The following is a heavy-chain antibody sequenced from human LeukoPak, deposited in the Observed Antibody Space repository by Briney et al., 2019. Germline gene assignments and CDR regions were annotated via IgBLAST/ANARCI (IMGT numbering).Heavy chain of an antibody. J-gene: IGHJ4*02. V-gene: IGHV4-61*01. CDR1: GGSVSSGSYY. CDR2: IYYSGST. D-gene: IGHD2-15*01. Sequence: PSETLSLTCTVSGGSVSSGSYYWSWIRQPPGKGLEWIGYIYYSGSTNYNPSLKSRVTISVDTSKNQFSLRLSSVTAADTAVYYCARDFCSGGSCYSYFHYWGQGTLVTVSS. CDR3: ARDFCSGGSCYSYFHY.